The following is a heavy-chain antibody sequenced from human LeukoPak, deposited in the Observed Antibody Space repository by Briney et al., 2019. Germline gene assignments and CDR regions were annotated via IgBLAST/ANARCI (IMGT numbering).Heavy chain of an antibody. J-gene: IGHJ3*02. CDR1: GDSVSSNSAS. CDR2: TYYRSKWYS. V-gene: IGHV6-1*01. Sequence: SQTLSLTCAISGDSVSSNSASWNWIRRSPSRGLEWLGRTYYRSKWYSEYAGSVRGRITINADTSKNQFSLQLYSVTPDDTAVYYCARDAGWEILHAFDIWGQGTMVTVSS. CDR3: ARDAGWEILHAFDI. D-gene: IGHD1-26*01.